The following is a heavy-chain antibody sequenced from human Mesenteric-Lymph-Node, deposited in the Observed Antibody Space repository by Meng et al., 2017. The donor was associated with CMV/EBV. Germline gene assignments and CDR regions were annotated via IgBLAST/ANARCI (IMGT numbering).Heavy chain of an antibody. V-gene: IGHV3-53*01. CDR2: MYSGGGT. CDR1: GFTFSSNY. D-gene: IGHD6-19*01. CDR3: ARSASLGSGWYTRPFDY. Sequence: GGSLRLSCVVSGFTFSSNYMSWVRQAPGKGLEWVSAMYSGGGTYYADSVQGRFTISRDNAKNSLYLQMNSLRAEDTAVYYCARSASLGSGWYTRPFDYWGQGTLVTVSS. J-gene: IGHJ4*02.